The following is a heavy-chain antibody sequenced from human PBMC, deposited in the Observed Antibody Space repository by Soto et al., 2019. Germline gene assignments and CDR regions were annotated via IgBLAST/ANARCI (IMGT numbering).Heavy chain of an antibody. J-gene: IGHJ5*02. V-gene: IGHV4-39*01. D-gene: IGHD2-15*01. Sequence: SETMSLTCTVSGVSITSDNYYWGWIRQPPGKGLEWIGRIYHTGTTNYSPPLRSRATISVDTSKNQFSLRLSSVTAADTAVYYCARGLTPGISGRNWFDPWGQGTLVTVSS. CDR1: GVSITSDNYY. CDR2: IYHTGTT. CDR3: ARGLTPGISGRNWFDP.